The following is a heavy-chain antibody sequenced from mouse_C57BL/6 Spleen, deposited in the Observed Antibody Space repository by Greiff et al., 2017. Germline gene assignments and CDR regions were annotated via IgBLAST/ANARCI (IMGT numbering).Heavy chain of an antibody. V-gene: IGHV10-1*01. CDR3: VRRGDYYAMDY. CDR2: IRSKSNNYAT. CDR1: GFSFNTYA. Sequence: DVKLQESGGGLVQPKGSLKLSCAASGFSFNTYAMNWVRQAPGKGLEWVARIRSKSNNYATYYADSVKDRFTISRDDSESMLYLQMNNLKTEDTAMYYCVRRGDYYAMDYWGQGTSVTVSS. J-gene: IGHJ4*01.